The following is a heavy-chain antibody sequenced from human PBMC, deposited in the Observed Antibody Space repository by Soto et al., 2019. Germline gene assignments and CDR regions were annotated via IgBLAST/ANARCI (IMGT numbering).Heavy chain of an antibody. CDR3: VHRRVTALFDF. CDR2: IYWDDDK. D-gene: IGHD2-21*02. V-gene: IGHV2-5*02. Sequence: QITLKESGPTLVKPTQTLTLTCTFSGFSLSTSGVGVGWVRQPPGKALEWLALIYWDDDKRYSPSLKSRLTITKDTYKNQVVLTMTNMNPVDTATYFCVHRRVTALFDFWGQGTLVTVSS. J-gene: IGHJ4*02. CDR1: GFSLSTSGVG.